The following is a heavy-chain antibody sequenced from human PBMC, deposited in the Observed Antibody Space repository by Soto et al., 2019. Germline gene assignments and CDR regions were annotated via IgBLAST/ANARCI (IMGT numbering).Heavy chain of an antibody. CDR3: AKDLGLGGGSCYGD. CDR2: ISGSGENT. J-gene: IGHJ4*02. V-gene: IGHV3-23*01. Sequence: EVQLLESGGGLVQPGGSLRLSCAASGFTFSSYAMGWLRQAPGKGLEWVAAISGSGENTYHPDSVKGRFTISRDNSKNTLVLQMYSLRAEDTAVYYCAKDLGLGGGSCYGDWGQGTLVTVSS. CDR1: GFTFSSYA. D-gene: IGHD2-15*01.